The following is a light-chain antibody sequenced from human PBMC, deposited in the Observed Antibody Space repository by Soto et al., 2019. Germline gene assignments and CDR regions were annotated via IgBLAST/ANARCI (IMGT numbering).Light chain of an antibody. CDR1: SSNIGAGYD. CDR2: ANN. V-gene: IGLV1-40*01. J-gene: IGLJ3*02. CDR3: QSYDSSVSGLQGV. Sequence: QSVLTQPPSVSGAPGQRVTISCTGSSSNIGAGYDVHWYQQLPGTAPKLLIYANNNRPSGVPGRFSGSKSGTSASLAITGLQPEDEADYDCQSYDSSVSGLQGVFGGGTKLTVL.